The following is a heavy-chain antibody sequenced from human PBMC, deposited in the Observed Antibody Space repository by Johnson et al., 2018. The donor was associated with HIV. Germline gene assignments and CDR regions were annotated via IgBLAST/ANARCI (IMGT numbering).Heavy chain of an antibody. CDR2: MTNDGRT. D-gene: IGHD4-23*01. J-gene: IGHJ3*02. Sequence: VQLVESGGGLVQPGGSLRLSCAASGFIFSSYWMHWVRQAPGKGLVWVSRMTNDGRTSYADSVKGRFTISRDNSKNTLYLQMNSLRAEDTAVYYCARARWRVDDAFDIWGQGTMVTVSS. CDR3: ARARWRVDDAFDI. CDR1: GFIFSSYW. V-gene: IGHV3-74*02.